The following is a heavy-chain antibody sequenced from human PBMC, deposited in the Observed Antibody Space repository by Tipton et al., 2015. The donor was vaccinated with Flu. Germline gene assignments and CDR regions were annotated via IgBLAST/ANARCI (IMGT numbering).Heavy chain of an antibody. J-gene: IGHJ4*02. CDR2: IHRGGSP. D-gene: IGHD1-26*01. Sequence: GLVKPSETLSLTCGVSGYSISSGYYWGWIRQPPGKGLEWIGNIHRGGSPYHNPSLRSRVTISMNTSKNQFSLRVSSVTAADTAVYYCARHFSGSHSNLDFWGQGTLVTVSS. CDR3: ARHFSGSHSNLDF. CDR1: GYSISSGYY. V-gene: IGHV4-38-2*01.